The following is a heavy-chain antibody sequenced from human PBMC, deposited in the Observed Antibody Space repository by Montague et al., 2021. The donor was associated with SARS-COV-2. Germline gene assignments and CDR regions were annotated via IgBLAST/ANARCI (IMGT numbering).Heavy chain of an antibody. CDR1: RDSISSHNYY. CDR3: ARDPWRITIFGVVTRYGMDV. V-gene: IGHV4-61*01. CDR2: IYYSGST. Sequence: SETLSLTCTVSRDSISSHNYYWSWIRQPPGKGLEWIGYIYYSGSTNYNPFLKSRVTISVDTSKNQFSLKLSSVTAADTAVYYCARDPWRITIFGVVTRYGMDVWGQGTTVTVSS. J-gene: IGHJ6*02. D-gene: IGHD3-3*01.